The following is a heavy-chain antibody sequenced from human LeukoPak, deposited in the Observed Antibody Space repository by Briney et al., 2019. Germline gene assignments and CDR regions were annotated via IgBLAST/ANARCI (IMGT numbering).Heavy chain of an antibody. V-gene: IGHV3-7*01. CDR1: GFTFSRYW. J-gene: IGHJ4*02. Sequence: GGSLRLSCATSGFTFSRYWMSWVRQAPGKGLEWVANIDQDGSNKNYVDSVRGRFTISRDDARNSLFLQMNSLRAEDTAMYYCARGHAQDSSGFDYWGQGTLVTVSS. CDR2: IDQDGSNK. CDR3: ARGHAQDSSGFDY. D-gene: IGHD6-19*01.